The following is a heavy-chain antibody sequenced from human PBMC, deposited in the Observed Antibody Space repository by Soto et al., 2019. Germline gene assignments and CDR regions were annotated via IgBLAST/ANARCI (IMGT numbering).Heavy chain of an antibody. CDR1: GGSVSSGSYY. CDR2: IYYSGST. J-gene: IGHJ4*02. CDR3: ATETNYYDSSGYYSYFDY. Sequence: SETLSLTCTVSGGSVSSGSYYWSWIRQPPGKGLEWIGYIYYSGSTNYNPSLKSRVTISVHTSKNQFSLKLSSVTAADTAVYYCATETNYYDSSGYYSYFDYWGQGTLVTVSS. V-gene: IGHV4-61*01. D-gene: IGHD3-22*01.